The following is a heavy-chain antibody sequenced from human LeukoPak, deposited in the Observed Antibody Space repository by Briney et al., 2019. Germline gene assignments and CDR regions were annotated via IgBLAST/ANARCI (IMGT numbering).Heavy chain of an antibody. CDR3: ATRPASETYYAVFDY. CDR1: GVTFSKHA. CDR2: ITGSGGST. J-gene: IGHJ4*02. Sequence: GGSLRLSCTASGVTFSKHAMSWVRQAPGKGLEWVSGITGSGGSTYHAESVKGRFTISRDNSKNTLYLEMNSLRAEDTAMYFCATRPASETYYAVFDYWGQGILVTVSS. V-gene: IGHV3-23*01. D-gene: IGHD1-26*01.